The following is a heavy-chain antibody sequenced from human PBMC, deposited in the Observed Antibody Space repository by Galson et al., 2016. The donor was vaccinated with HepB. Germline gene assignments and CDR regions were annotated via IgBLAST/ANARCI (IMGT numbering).Heavy chain of an antibody. Sequence: SLRLSCAASGFTFSTYSMNWVRQAPGKGLEWVSFISSSSSTIYYADSVKGRFSISRDNARDSLYLQMNSLRAEDTAVYYCAKDPYIYSSRWFYFHYWGQGTLVTVSS. CDR1: GFTFSTYS. CDR3: AKDPYIYSSRWFYFHY. CDR2: ISSSSSTI. J-gene: IGHJ4*02. D-gene: IGHD6-13*01. V-gene: IGHV3-48*01.